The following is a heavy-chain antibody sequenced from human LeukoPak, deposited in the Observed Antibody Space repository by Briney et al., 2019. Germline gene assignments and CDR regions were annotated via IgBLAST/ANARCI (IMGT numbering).Heavy chain of an antibody. J-gene: IGHJ4*02. CDR2: INHSGST. V-gene: IGHV4-34*01. CDR1: GGSFSGYY. Sequence: PSETLSLTCAVYGGSFSGYYWSWIRQPPGKGLEWIGEINHSGSTNYNPSLKSRVTISVDTSKNQFSLKLSSVTAADTAVYYCARGPWGLRRPAGDCFDYWGQGTLVTVSS. D-gene: IGHD1-26*01. CDR3: ARGPWGLRRPAGDCFDY.